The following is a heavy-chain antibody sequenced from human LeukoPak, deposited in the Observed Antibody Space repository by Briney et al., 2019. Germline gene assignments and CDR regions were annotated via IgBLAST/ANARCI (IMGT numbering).Heavy chain of an antibody. J-gene: IGHJ4*02. CDR2: IYHSGST. CDR3: ASHSLLDY. Sequence: SETLSLTCTVSGGSISSGGYYWSWIRQPPGKGLEWIGYIYHSGSTYYNPSLKSRVTISVDRSKNQFSLKLSSVTAADTAVYYCASHSLLDYWGQGTLVTVSS. D-gene: IGHD4-11*01. CDR1: GGSISSGGYY. V-gene: IGHV4-30-2*01.